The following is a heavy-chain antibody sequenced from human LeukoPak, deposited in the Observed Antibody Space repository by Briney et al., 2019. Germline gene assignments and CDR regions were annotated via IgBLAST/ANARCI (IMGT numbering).Heavy chain of an antibody. Sequence: GGSLRLSCAASGFTFSSYSMNWVRQAPGKGLEWVSSISSSSSYIYHADSVKGRFTISRDNAKNSLYLQMNSLRAEDTAVYYCARDWGAVAGRVAFDIWGQGTMVTVSS. CDR1: GFTFSSYS. D-gene: IGHD6-19*01. CDR3: ARDWGAVAGRVAFDI. CDR2: ISSSSSYI. V-gene: IGHV3-21*01. J-gene: IGHJ3*02.